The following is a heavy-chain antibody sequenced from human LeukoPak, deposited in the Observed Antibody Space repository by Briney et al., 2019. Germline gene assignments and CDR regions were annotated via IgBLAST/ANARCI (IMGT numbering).Heavy chain of an antibody. D-gene: IGHD4-17*01. CDR2: ISSSSSYT. Sequence: GGSLRLSCAASGFNFSDYYMSWIRQAPGKGLEWVSYISSSSSYTNYADSVKGRFTISRDNAKNSLYLQMNSLRDEDTAVYYCTRCAYGEDYFDYWGQGTLVTGSS. V-gene: IGHV3-11*06. CDR3: TRCAYGEDYFDY. CDR1: GFNFSDYY. J-gene: IGHJ4*02.